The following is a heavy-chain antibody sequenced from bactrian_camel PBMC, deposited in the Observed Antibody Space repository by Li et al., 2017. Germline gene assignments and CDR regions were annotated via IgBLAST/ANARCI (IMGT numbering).Heavy chain of an antibody. CDR2: LYSAGGSP. V-gene: IGHV3S1*01. Sequence: VQLVESGGGSVQAGGSLRLSCVASAYRYSYYCMAWFRQAPGKEREGVAALYSAGGSPYYADSLKGRFTIPQDKAKNTLYLQMNNLTPDDTAMYYCAASRTPWYCSDWGWGQDWGQGTQVTVS. D-gene: IGHD5*01. CDR3: AASRTPWYCSDWGWGQD. CDR1: AYRYSYYC. J-gene: IGHJ4*01.